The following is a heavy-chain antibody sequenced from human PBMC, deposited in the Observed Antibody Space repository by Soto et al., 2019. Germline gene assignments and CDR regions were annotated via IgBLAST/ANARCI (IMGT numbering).Heavy chain of an antibody. J-gene: IGHJ4*02. Sequence: SETLSLTCTVSGGSISSSSYYWGWIRQPPGKGLEWIGSIYYSGSTYYNPSLKSRVTISVDTSKNQFSLKLSSVTAADTAVYYCARRYCSGGSCSPFEYWGQGTLVTVSS. CDR3: ARRYCSGGSCSPFEY. CDR1: GGSISSSSYY. D-gene: IGHD2-15*01. V-gene: IGHV4-39*01. CDR2: IYYSGST.